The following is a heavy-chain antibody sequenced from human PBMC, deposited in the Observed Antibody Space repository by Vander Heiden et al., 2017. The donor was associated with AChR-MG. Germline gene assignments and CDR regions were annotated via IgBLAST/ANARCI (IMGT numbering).Heavy chain of an antibody. CDR2: MNPNSGNT. J-gene: IGHJ4*02. CDR1: GYTFTSYD. Sequence: QVQLVQSGAEVKKPGASVKVSCKASGYTFTSYDINWVREATGQGLEWMGWMNPNSGNTGYAQKFQGRVTMTRNTSISTAYMELSSLRSEDTAVYYCARGGFYYDFWSGTQFHPAFQAKFDYWGQGTLVTVSS. D-gene: IGHD3-3*01. V-gene: IGHV1-8*01. CDR3: ARGGFYYDFWSGTQFHPAFQAKFDY.